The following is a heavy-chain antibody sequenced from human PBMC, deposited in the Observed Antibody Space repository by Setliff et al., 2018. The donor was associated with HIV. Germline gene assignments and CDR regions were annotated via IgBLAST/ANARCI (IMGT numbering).Heavy chain of an antibody. J-gene: IGHJ4*02. Sequence: PGGSLRLSCAASGFTFSTYAMHWVRQAPGKGLEWVSSITSSGNYKSYADSVQGRFTISRDNADNSLYLDMNSLRAEDTGVYYCARDHRSGGLDYWGQGTLVTVSS. D-gene: IGHD3-10*01. CDR1: GFTFSTYA. CDR3: ARDHRSGGLDY. V-gene: IGHV3-21*01. CDR2: ITSSGNYK.